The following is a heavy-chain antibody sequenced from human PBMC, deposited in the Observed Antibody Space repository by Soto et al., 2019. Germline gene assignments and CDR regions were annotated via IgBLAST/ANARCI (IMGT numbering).Heavy chain of an antibody. CDR1: GYTCTMYG. V-gene: IGHV1-18*04. Sequence: GASVKVSCKASGYTCTMYGISWVLQAAVQWLEWMGWISAYNGNTNYAQKLQGRVTMTTDTSTSTAYMELRSLRSDDTAVYYCARDGGDDIVVVPAASWFDPWGQGTLVTVSS. CDR2: ISAYNGNT. D-gene: IGHD2-2*01. J-gene: IGHJ5*02. CDR3: ARDGGDDIVVVPAASWFDP.